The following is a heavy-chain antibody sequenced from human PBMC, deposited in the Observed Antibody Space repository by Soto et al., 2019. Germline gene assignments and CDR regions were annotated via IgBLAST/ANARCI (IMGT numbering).Heavy chain of an antibody. CDR2: ITSDGKST. V-gene: IGHV3-74*03. Sequence: GGSLRLSCAASGFNFSNHWMHWVRQRPAEGLVSVSRITSDGKSTAYAESVKGRFAISRDNGKNTLYLQMNGLTAEDTAVYYCARESGDWPLNWFDPWGQGTLVTVSS. D-gene: IGHD2-21*02. J-gene: IGHJ5*02. CDR3: ARESGDWPLNWFDP. CDR1: GFNFSNHW.